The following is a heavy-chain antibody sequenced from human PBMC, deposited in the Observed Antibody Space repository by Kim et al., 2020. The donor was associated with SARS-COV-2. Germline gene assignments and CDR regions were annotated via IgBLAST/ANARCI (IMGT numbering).Heavy chain of an antibody. J-gene: IGHJ4*01. CDR3: AKPHDYSSGYLGPFDY. Sequence: GSLRLSCAASGFTFSSYGMHWVRQAPGKGLEWVAVISYDGSNKYYADSVKGRFTISRDNSKNTLYLQMNSLRAEDTAVYYCAKPHDYSSGYLGPFDYWG. CDR2: ISYDGSNK. CDR1: GFTFSSYG. V-gene: IGHV3-30*18. D-gene: IGHD3-22*01.